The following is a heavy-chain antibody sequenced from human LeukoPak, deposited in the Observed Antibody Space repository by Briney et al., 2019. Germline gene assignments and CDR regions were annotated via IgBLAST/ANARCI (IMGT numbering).Heavy chain of an antibody. J-gene: IGHJ4*02. Sequence: AASVTVSFKASGYTFTGYYMHWVRQAPGQGLEWMGWINPNNSGTNYAQKFQGRVTMTRDTTISAVYMELSRLRSDDTAVYYCARDGTGVYNLVQYWGQGTLVTVSS. CDR2: INPNNSGT. V-gene: IGHV1-2*02. CDR1: GYTFTGYY. D-gene: IGHD5-24*01. CDR3: ARDGTGVYNLVQY.